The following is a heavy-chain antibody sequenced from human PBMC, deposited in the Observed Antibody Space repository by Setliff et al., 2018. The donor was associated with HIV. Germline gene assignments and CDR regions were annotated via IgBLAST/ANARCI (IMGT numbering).Heavy chain of an antibody. CDR3: ARDHCSSSGCYEYSYYGMDV. V-gene: IGHV1-18*01. D-gene: IGHD2-2*01. CDR1: GYIFTSYG. Sequence: GASVKVSCKASGYIFTSYGISWLRQAPGQGLERMGWISAYSGDTDYAQEVLGRITMTRDTSISTAYMEVSRLRSDDTAVYYCARDHCSSSGCYEYSYYGMDVWGQGTTVTVSS. J-gene: IGHJ6*02. CDR2: ISAYSGDT.